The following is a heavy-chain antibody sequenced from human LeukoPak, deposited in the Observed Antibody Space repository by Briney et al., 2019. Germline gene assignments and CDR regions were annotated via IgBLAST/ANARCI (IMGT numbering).Heavy chain of an antibody. CDR3: AAEHDGFDI. J-gene: IGHJ3*02. CDR2: IRGDGGDT. V-gene: IGHV3-74*01. CDR1: RFSFSNSW. Sequence: GGSLRLSCSASRFSFSNSWMHWVRQTPGKGLEWVSSIRGDGGDTTYADSVKGRFTISRDNAKNTLYLQMNSLRADDTAVYYCAAEHDGFDIWGQGTMVTVSS.